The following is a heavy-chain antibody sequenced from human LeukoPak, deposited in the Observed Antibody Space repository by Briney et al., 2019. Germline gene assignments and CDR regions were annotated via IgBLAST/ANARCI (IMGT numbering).Heavy chain of an antibody. D-gene: IGHD6-19*01. V-gene: IGHV3-30*02. CDR1: GFTFGGYG. CDR2: IWYDGSNK. CDR3: AKGGSGWYGLWLDY. J-gene: IGHJ4*02. Sequence: GGSLRLSCATSGFTFGGYGMHWVRQAPGKGLEWVAVIWYDGSNKYYADSVKGRFTISRDNSKNTLYLQMNSLRAEDTAVYYCAKGGSGWYGLWLDYWGQGTLVTVSS.